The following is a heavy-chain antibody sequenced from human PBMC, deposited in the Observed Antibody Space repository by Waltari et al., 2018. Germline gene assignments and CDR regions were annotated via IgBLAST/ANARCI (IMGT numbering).Heavy chain of an antibody. CDR2: FNPNTGCT. CDR3: ALEQRDAVAYFDY. D-gene: IGHD5-18*01. V-gene: IGHV1-2*02. J-gene: IGHJ4*02. CDR1: GYSFIDQY. Sequence: QVQLVQSGAEVKKPGASVKVSCKASGYSFIDQYIHWVRQAPGQGLEWMVLFNPNTGCTKVAQKFQGRVTMTSNTSMRTAHMELSRLRFDDTAVYYCALEQRDAVAYFDYWGQGTLVTVSS.